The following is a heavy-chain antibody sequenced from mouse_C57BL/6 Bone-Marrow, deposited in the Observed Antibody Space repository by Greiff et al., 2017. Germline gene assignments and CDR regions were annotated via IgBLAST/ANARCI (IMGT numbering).Heavy chain of an antibody. CDR2: IYPGSGNT. CDR3: ARINYYAMDY. V-gene: IGHV1-76*01. J-gene: IGHJ4*01. Sequence: QVQLQQSGAELVRPGASVKLSCKASGYTFTDYYINWVKQRPGQGLEWIARIYPGSGNTYYNEKFKGKATLTAEKSSSTAYMQLSSLTSEDSAVXFCARINYYAMDYWGQGTSVTVSS. CDR1: GYTFTDYY.